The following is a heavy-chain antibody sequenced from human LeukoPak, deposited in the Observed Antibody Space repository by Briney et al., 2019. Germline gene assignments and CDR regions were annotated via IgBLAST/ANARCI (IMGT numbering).Heavy chain of an antibody. CDR3: ARDRWSSLSGYLY. D-gene: IGHD3-22*01. J-gene: IGHJ4*02. CDR1: GFTFNTYS. Sequence: PGGSLRLSCVVSGFTFNTYSMNWVRQAPGKGLEWVSSISSSSVYIHYADSVKGRFTVSRDNAKNSLYLQMNSLRAEDTAVYFCARDRWSSLSGYLYWGQGTLVTVSS. CDR2: ISSSSVYI. V-gene: IGHV3-21*01.